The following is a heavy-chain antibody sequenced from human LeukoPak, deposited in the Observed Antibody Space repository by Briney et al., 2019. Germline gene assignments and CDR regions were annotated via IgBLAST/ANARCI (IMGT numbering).Heavy chain of an antibody. D-gene: IGHD6-13*01. CDR2: IYTSGST. CDR3: ARGVISSWSYYFDY. V-gene: IGHV4-61*02. J-gene: IGHJ4*02. CDR1: GGSISRGSYY. Sequence: PSQTLSLTCAVSGGSISRGSYYWSWIRQPAGKGLEWIGRIYTSGSTNYNPSLKSRVTISVDTSKNQFSLKLSSVTAADTAVYYCARGVISSWSYYFDYWGQGTLVTVSS.